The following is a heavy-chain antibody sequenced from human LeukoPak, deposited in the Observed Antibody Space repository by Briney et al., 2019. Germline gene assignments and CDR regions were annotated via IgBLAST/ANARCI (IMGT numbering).Heavy chain of an antibody. V-gene: IGHV3-33*06. J-gene: IGHJ4*02. CDR3: AKDALAYCGGDCYWGFDY. Sequence: QSGGSLRLSCAASGFTFSSYGMHWVRQAPGKGLEWVAVIWYDGSNKYYADSVKGGFTISRDNSKNTLYLQMNSLRAEDTAVYYCAKDALAYCGGDCYWGFDYWGQGTLVTVSS. D-gene: IGHD2-21*02. CDR1: GFTFSSYG. CDR2: IWYDGSNK.